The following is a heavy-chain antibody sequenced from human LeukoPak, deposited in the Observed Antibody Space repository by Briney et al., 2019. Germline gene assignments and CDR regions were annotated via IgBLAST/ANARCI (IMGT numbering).Heavy chain of an antibody. D-gene: IGHD3-10*01. Sequence: SGGSLRLSCAASGFTFSTYWMHWIRQVPGKGLVWVSGINWNGGSTGYADSVKGLFTISRDNAKNSLYLDMNSLRAEDTALYYCARIASIYGSGRNYYYYHFAMDVWGQGTTVTVSS. CDR1: GFTFSTYW. J-gene: IGHJ6*02. CDR3: ARIASIYGSGRNYYYYHFAMDV. CDR2: INWNGGST. V-gene: IGHV3-20*04.